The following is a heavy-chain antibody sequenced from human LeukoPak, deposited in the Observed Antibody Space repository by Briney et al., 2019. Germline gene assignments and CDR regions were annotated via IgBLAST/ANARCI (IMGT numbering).Heavy chain of an antibody. V-gene: IGHV1-2*02. Sequence: ASVKVSCKASGYTFTDYYFHWVRQAPGQGLEWMGWINPNSADTNYAQKFQGRVTMTRDTSISTAYMEVNRLTSDDTAVYYCAKARQLYDILTGFELGGHYCMDVWGKGTTVTISS. D-gene: IGHD3-9*01. CDR3: AKARQLYDILTGFELGGHYCMDV. J-gene: IGHJ6*03. CDR2: INPNSADT. CDR1: GYTFTDYY.